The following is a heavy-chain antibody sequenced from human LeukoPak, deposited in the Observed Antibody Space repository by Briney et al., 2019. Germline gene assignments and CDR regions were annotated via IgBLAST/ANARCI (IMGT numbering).Heavy chain of an antibody. CDR2: IKSKTDGGPT. CDR1: GFTFSNAW. J-gene: IGHJ4*02. D-gene: IGHD6-13*01. V-gene: IGHV3-15*01. CDR3: TTEGSSRWYLGTFDY. Sequence: PAGTLRLSCAASGFTFSNAWLSWVRQPPGKGLEWVGRIKSKTDGGPTDYAAPVKGRFTISRDDSKNTLYLQMNSLKTEDTAVYYCTTEGSSRWYLGTFDYWGQGTLVTVSS.